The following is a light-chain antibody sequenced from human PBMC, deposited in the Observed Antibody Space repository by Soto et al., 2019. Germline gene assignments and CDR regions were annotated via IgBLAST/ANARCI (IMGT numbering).Light chain of an antibody. V-gene: IGKV1-39*01. Sequence: DIQMTQSSSSLSASVGDRVTITCRASQTISTYLNWYQQKPGKAPKLLIYAASTLQSRVPSRFSGSGSGTDFTLTINSLQPEDFGTYYCQQSHGIPYTFGQGTKLEIK. CDR1: QTISTY. J-gene: IGKJ2*01. CDR2: AAS. CDR3: QQSHGIPYT.